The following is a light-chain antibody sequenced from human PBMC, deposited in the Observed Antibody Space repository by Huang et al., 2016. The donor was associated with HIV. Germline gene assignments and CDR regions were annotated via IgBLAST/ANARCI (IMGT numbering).Light chain of an antibody. CDR3: MQGIHLPPT. CDR2: EVS. CDR1: QSLLHSDGETY. J-gene: IGKJ3*01. Sequence: DVVMTQTPLSLTVTPGQPASISCKSSQSLLHSDGETYLYWYLQKPGQSPQLLIYEVSIRFSGVPDRFSGSGSGTDFTLKISRVEAEDVGVYYCMQGIHLPPTFGPGTKVDIK. V-gene: IGKV2-29*02.